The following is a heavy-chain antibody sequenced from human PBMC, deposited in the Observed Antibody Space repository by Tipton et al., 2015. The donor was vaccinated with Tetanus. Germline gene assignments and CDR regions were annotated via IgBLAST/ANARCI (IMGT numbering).Heavy chain of an antibody. CDR3: ATPIAAAGTRGEVPDY. V-gene: IGHV3-30*04. CDR2: ISYDGSNK. CDR1: GFTFSSYA. Sequence: SLRLSCAASGFTFSSYAMHWVRQAPGKGLEWVAVISYDGSNKYYADSVKGRFTISRDNSKNTLYLQMNSLRAEDTAVYYCATPIAAAGTRGEVPDYWGQGTLVTVSS. D-gene: IGHD6-13*01. J-gene: IGHJ4*02.